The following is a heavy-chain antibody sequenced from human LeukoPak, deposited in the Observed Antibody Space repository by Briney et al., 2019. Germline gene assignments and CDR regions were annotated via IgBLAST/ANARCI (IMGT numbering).Heavy chain of an antibody. Sequence: PSETLSLTCAVSGGSISSGGYSWSWIRQPPGKGLEWIGYIYHSGSTYYNPSLKSRVTISVDRSKNQFSLKLSSVTAADTAVYHCARSDWGRYGMDVWGQGTTVTVSS. J-gene: IGHJ6*02. CDR2: IYHSGST. D-gene: IGHD7-27*01. CDR1: GGSISSGGYS. V-gene: IGHV4-30-2*01. CDR3: ARSDWGRYGMDV.